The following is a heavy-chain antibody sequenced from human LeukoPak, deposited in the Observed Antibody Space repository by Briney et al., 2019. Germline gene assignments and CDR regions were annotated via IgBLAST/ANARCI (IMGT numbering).Heavy chain of an antibody. CDR2: INHSGST. CDR3: ARVWMRSGAFDI. Sequence: SETLSLTCAVYGGSLSGYYWSWIRQPPGKGLEWIGEINHSGSTNYNPSLKSRVTISVDTSKNQFSLKLSSVTAADTAVYYCARVWMRSGAFDIWGQGTMVTVSS. V-gene: IGHV4-34*01. CDR1: GGSLSGYY. J-gene: IGHJ3*02. D-gene: IGHD2-2*03.